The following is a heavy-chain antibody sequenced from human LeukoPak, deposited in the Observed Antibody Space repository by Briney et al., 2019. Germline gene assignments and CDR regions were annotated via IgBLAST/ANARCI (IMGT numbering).Heavy chain of an antibody. V-gene: IGHV4-34*01. D-gene: IGHD1-26*01. CDR1: GGSFSGYY. CDR2: IYYSGST. Sequence: SETLSLTCAVYGGSFSGYYWAWIRQPPGKGLEWIGSIYYSGSTHYNPSLKSRVTISVDTSKNQFSLKLNSVTAADTAVYYCARQSGSYGYNWFDPWGQGTLVTVSS. CDR3: ARQSGSYGYNWFDP. J-gene: IGHJ5*02.